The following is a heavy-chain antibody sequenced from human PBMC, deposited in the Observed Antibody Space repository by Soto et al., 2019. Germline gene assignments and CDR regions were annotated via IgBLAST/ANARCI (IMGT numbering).Heavy chain of an antibody. CDR3: ARGGACSSTSCYDYYYYGMDV. Sequence: SQTLSLTCAISGDSVSSNSAAWNWIRQSPSRGLEWLGRTYYRSKWYNDYAVSVKSRITINPDTSKNQFSLQLNSVTPEDTAVYYCARGGACSSTSCYDYYYYGMDVWGQGTTVTVSS. D-gene: IGHD2-2*01. J-gene: IGHJ6*02. CDR2: TYYRSKWYN. V-gene: IGHV6-1*01. CDR1: GDSVSSNSAA.